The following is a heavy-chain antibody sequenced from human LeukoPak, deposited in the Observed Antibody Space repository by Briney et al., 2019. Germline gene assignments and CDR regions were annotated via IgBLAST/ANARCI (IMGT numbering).Heavy chain of an antibody. J-gene: IGHJ6*03. CDR3: ARESRGYDILTGKYHRGYYSYYMDV. CDR2: ISSSSSTI. D-gene: IGHD3-9*01. Sequence: GGSLRLSCAASGFTFSSYSMNWVRQAPGKGLEWVSYISSSSSTIYYADSVKGRFTISRDNAKNSLYLQMNSLRAEDTAVYYCARESRGYDILTGKYHRGYYSYYMDVWGKGTTVIVSS. CDR1: GFTFSSYS. V-gene: IGHV3-48*01.